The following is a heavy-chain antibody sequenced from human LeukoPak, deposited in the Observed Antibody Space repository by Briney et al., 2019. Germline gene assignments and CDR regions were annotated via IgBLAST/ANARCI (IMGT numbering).Heavy chain of an antibody. CDR3: ARDRGGDYYDSSGYRD. V-gene: IGHV1-18*01. J-gene: IGHJ4*02. Sequence: ASVKVSCKASVYTFTSYGISWVRQAPGQGLEWVGWISAYNGNTNYAQKLQGRVTMTTDTSTSTAYMELRSLRSDDTAVYYCARDRGGDYYDSSGYRDWGQGTLVTVSS. CDR2: ISAYNGNT. D-gene: IGHD3-22*01. CDR1: VYTFTSYG.